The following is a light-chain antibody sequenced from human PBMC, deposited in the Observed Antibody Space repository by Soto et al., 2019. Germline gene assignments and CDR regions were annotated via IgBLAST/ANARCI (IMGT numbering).Light chain of an antibody. CDR1: QDVSSK. J-gene: IGKJ4*01. CDR2: DAS. CDR3: QQYIRWPLT. V-gene: IGKV3D-15*01. Sequence: EMVVTQSPATLSVSLGERVTLSCRTSQDVSSKLAWYQQKPGQPPSLLIYDASTRATGTPARFSGSGSGTEFTLAVSSLQSEDYALYFCQQYIRWPLTFGGGTKVEIK.